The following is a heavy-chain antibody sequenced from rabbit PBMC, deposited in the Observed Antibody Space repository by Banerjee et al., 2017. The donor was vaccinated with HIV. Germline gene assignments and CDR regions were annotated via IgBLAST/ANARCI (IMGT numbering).Heavy chain of an antibody. CDR2: IDTGDGNT. V-gene: IGHV1S45*01. J-gene: IGHJ4*01. D-gene: IGHD1-1*01. CDR1: GFDFSSNA. CDR3: TRDPHDVTSADFNL. Sequence: QEQLEESGGDLVKPGASLTLTCKASGFDFSSNAMYWVRQAPGKGLEWIGYIDTGDGNTYYANWAKGRFTISKTSSTTVTLQMTSLTAADTATYFCTRDPHDVTSADFNLWGPGTLVTVS.